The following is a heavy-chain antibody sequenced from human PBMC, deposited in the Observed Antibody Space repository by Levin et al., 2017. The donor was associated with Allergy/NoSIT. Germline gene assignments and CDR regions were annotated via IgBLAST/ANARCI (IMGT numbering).Heavy chain of an antibody. J-gene: IGHJ4*02. Sequence: AGGSLRLSCAASGFTFSNAWMSWVRQAPGKGLEWVGRIKSKTDGGTTDYAAPMKGRFTIPRDDSKNTLYLQMNSLKTEDTAVYYCTTRLIVVVVAATVDYWGQGTLVTVSS. CDR1: GFTFSNAW. V-gene: IGHV3-15*01. D-gene: IGHD2-15*01. CDR3: TTRLIVVVVAATVDY. CDR2: IKSKTDGGTT.